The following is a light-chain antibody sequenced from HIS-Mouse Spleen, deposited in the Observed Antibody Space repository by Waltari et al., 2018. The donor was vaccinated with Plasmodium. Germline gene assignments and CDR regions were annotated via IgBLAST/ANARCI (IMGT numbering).Light chain of an antibody. J-gene: IGLJ2*01. CDR2: NNN. Sequence: QSVLTQPPSVSAAPGQKVTISCSGSSSNLGNNSIPWYQQLQGTAPKLLIYNNNKRPSGIPDRFSGSKPGTSATLGITGLQTGDEADYYCGTWDSSLSAGVVFGGGTKLTVL. V-gene: IGLV1-51*01. CDR1: SSNLGNNS. CDR3: GTWDSSLSAGVV.